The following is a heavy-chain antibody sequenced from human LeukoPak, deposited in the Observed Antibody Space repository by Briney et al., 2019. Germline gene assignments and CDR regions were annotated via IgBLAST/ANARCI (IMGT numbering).Heavy chain of an antibody. V-gene: IGHV4-34*01. CDR1: GGSFSGYY. CDR2: INHSGGT. Sequence: SETLSLTCAVYGGSFSGYYWSWIRQPPGKGLEWIGEINHSGGTNYNPSLKSRVTISVDTSKNQFSLKLSSVTAADTAVYYCARGRQQPPYYYYYYYMDVWGKGTTVTVSS. D-gene: IGHD6-13*01. J-gene: IGHJ6*03. CDR3: ARGRQQPPYYYYYYYMDV.